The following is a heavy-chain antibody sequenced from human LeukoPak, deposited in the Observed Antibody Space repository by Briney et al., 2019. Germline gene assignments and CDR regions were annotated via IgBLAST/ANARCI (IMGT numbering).Heavy chain of an antibody. CDR1: GYSFTSYW. J-gene: IGHJ3*02. CDR3: ARPRFYDSSAGRDHAFDI. V-gene: IGHV5-51*01. CDR2: TYPGDSDT. Sequence: GESLKISCKGSGYSFTSYWIGWVRQMPGKGLEWMGITYPGDSDTRYSPSFQGQVTISADKSISTAYLQWSSLKASDTAMYYCARPRFYDSSAGRDHAFDIWGQGTMVTVSS. D-gene: IGHD3-22*01.